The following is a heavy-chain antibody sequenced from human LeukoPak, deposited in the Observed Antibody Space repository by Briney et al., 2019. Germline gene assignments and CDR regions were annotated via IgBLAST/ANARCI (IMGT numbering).Heavy chain of an antibody. CDR2: ISGSGGST. CDR3: AKDDSCSSTSCYGSYYYYGMDV. D-gene: IGHD2-2*01. CDR1: GFTFSSYA. Sequence: PGGSLRLSCAASGFTFSSYAINWVRQAPGKGLEWVSGISGSGGSTYYADSVRGRSTISRDNSKNMLYLQMNSLRAEDTAVYYCAKDDSCSSTSCYGSYYYYGMDVWGQGTTVTVSS. J-gene: IGHJ6*02. V-gene: IGHV3-23*01.